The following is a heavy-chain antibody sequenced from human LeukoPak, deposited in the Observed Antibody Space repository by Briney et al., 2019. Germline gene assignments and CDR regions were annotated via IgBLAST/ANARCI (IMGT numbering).Heavy chain of an antibody. D-gene: IGHD1-26*01. V-gene: IGHV4-59*01. CDR3: ARVNVGSSDYFDY. CDR2: VNYDGST. J-gene: IGHJ4*02. CDR1: GGSISGYF. Sequence: SETLPLTCTVSGGSISGYFWSWIRQPPRKGLEYIGYVNYDGSTNYNHSLRSRATISIDTSKNEFSLKLSSVTAADTAVYYCARVNVGSSDYFDYWGQGILVTVSS.